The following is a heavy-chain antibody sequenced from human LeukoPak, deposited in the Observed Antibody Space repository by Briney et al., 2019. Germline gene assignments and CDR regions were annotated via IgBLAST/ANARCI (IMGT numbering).Heavy chain of an antibody. CDR2: IYYSGST. J-gene: IGHJ6*02. CDR1: GGSISSGGYY. CDR3: ARDSNYADYYYYGMDV. V-gene: IGHV4-31*03. D-gene: IGHD4-11*01. Sequence: SETLSLTCTVSGGSISSGGYYWSWIRQHPGKGLEWIGYIYYSGSTYYNPSLKSRVTISVDTSKNQFSLKLSSMTAADTAVYYCARDSNYADYYYYGMDVWGQGTTVTVSS.